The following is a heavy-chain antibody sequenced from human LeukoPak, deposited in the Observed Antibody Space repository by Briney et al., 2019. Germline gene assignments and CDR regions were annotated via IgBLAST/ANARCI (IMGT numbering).Heavy chain of an antibody. CDR1: GFTFSMFW. D-gene: IGHD1-1*01. J-gene: IGHJ4*02. V-gene: IGHV3-23*01. CDR2: ISGSGGST. Sequence: PGGSLRLSCGASGFTFSMFWMGWVRQAPGKGLEWVSAISGSGGSTYYADSVKGRFTISRDNSKNTLYLQMNSLRAEDTAVYYCAKDYSPVYWMGGDWGQGTLVTVSS. CDR3: AKDYSPVYWMGGD.